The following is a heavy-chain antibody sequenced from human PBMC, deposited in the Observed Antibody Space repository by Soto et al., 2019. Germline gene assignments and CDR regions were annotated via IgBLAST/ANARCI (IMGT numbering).Heavy chain of an antibody. CDR2: IYYSGSP. CDR3: ATCGSGSRQGFDP. CDR1: GGSISSGDYY. J-gene: IGHJ5*02. V-gene: IGHV4-31*03. Sequence: QVQLQESGPGLVKPSQTLSLTCTVSGGSISSGDYYWSWIRQHPGKGLEWIGYIYYSGSPYYNPSLKSRVTISVDTSKNQFSLKLSSVTAADTAVYYCATCGSGSRQGFDPWGQGTLVTVSS. D-gene: IGHD2-15*01.